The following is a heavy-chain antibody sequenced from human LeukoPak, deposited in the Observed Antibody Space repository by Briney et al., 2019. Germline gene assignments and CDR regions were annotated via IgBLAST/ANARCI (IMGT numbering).Heavy chain of an antibody. J-gene: IGHJ4*02. V-gene: IGHV4-59*02. CDR2: VFSSGST. CDR3: ARGMSPLPSLYDSSGYPPDS. D-gene: IGHD3-22*01. Sequence: SETLSLTCTVSGGSVSRNYWTWIRQSPGKGLEWIGYVFSSGSTNYHPSLKGRVTISVDTSDNEVSLKLDSVTAADTAMYYCARGMSPLPSLYDSSGYPPDSWGQGTLVTVSS. CDR1: GGSVSRNY.